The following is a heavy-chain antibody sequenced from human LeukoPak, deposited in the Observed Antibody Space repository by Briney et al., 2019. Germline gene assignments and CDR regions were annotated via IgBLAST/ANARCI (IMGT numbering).Heavy chain of an antibody. CDR1: GGTFSSYA. Sequence: SVKVSCKASGGTFSSYAFSWVRQAPGQGLEWMGRIIPILGIANYAQKFQGRVTITADKSTSTAYMELSSLRSEDTAVYYCARAHIAAAINWFDPWGQGTLVTVSS. D-gene: IGHD6-13*01. J-gene: IGHJ5*02. CDR3: ARAHIAAAINWFDP. CDR2: IIPILGIA. V-gene: IGHV1-69*04.